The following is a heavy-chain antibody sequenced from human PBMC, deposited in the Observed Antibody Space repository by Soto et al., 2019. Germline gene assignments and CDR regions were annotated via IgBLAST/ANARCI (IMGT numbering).Heavy chain of an antibody. D-gene: IGHD2-2*01. CDR1: GGTFSSYA. CDR2: IIPILGTA. J-gene: IGHJ5*02. CDR3: ASPYCSSTSCYDWFEP. Sequence: SVKVSCKASGGTFSSYAISWVRQAPGQGLEWMGGIIPILGTANYAQKFQGRVTITADESTSTAYMELSSLRSEDTAVYYCASPYCSSTSCYDWFEPWGQGTLVTVSS. V-gene: IGHV1-69*13.